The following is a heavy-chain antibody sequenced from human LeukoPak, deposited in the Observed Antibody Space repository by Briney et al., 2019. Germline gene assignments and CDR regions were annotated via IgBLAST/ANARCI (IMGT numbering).Heavy chain of an antibody. CDR2: IYTSGST. Sequence: PSQTLSLTCTVSGGSISSGSYYWSWIRQPAGKGLEWIGRIYTSGSTNYNPSLKSRVTISVDTSKNQFSLKLSSVTAADTAVYYCARGYDSSGAGDHWGQGTLVTVSS. V-gene: IGHV4-61*02. CDR1: GGSISSGSYY. CDR3: ARGYDSSGAGDH. D-gene: IGHD3-22*01. J-gene: IGHJ4*02.